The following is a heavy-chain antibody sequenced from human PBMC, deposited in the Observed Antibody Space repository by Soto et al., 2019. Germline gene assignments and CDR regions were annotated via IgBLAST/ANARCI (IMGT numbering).Heavy chain of an antibody. CDR2: ITTGSSTI. V-gene: IGHV3-48*01. J-gene: IGHJ6*03. CDR1: GFTFSTYN. CDR3: ARTPEYSHYYMDV. Sequence: GGSLRLSCAASGFTFSTYNMNWVRQAPGKGLEWVSCITTGSSTIYYADSVKGRFTISRDNAKNSLYLQMNSLRAEDTAVYYCARTPEYSHYYMDVWGKGTTVTVSS.